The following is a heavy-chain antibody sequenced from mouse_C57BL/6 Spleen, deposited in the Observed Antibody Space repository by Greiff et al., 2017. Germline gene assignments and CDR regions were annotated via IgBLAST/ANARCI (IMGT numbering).Heavy chain of an antibody. Sequence: VQLQQSGAELVRPGASVKLSCTASGSNIKDSYMHWVKQRPEQGLEWIGRIDPEDGDTEYAPKFPGKATMTADTSSNTAYLQLSSLTSEDTAVYYCTTLRNYIYAMDYWGQGTSVTVSS. CDR2: IDPEDGDT. V-gene: IGHV14-1*01. CDR1: GSNIKDSY. J-gene: IGHJ4*01. CDR3: TTLRNYIYAMDY. D-gene: IGHD2-1*01.